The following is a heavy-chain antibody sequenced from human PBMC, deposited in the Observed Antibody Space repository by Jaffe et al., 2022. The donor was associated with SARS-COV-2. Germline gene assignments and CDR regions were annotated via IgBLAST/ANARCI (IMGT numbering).Heavy chain of an antibody. J-gene: IGHJ4*02. Sequence: EVQLVQSGAEVKKPGESLKISCKGSGYSFTSYWIGWVRQMPGQGLEWMGIIYPGDSDTRYSPSFQGQVTISADKSITTAYLQWSSLKASDTAIYYCARRGWGWDGYKKGGDYWGQGTLVTVSS. CDR2: IYPGDSDT. V-gene: IGHV5-51*01. D-gene: IGHD5-12*01. CDR1: GYSFTSYW. CDR3: ARRGWGWDGYKKGGDY.